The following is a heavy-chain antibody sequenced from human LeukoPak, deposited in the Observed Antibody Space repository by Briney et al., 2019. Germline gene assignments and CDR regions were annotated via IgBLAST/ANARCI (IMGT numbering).Heavy chain of an antibody. CDR3: ARGRIYYDILTGYLGGWSFRFDY. CDR2: INHSGST. D-gene: IGHD3-9*01. V-gene: IGHV4-34*01. Sequence: KPSETLSLTCTVSGGSLSSYYWSWIRQPPGKGLEWIGEINHSGSTNYNPSLQSRVTISVDTSKNQFSLNLSSVTAADTAVYYCARGRIYYDILTGYLGGWSFRFDYWGQGTLVTVSS. J-gene: IGHJ4*02. CDR1: GGSLSSYY.